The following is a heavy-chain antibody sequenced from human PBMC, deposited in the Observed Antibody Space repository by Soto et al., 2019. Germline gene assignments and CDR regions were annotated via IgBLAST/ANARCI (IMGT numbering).Heavy chain of an antibody. D-gene: IGHD3-3*01. V-gene: IGHV3-23*01. J-gene: IGHJ4*02. CDR3: AKMGYDFWSGYYSDY. Sequence: EVQLLESGGGLVQPGGSLRLSCAASGFTFSSYAMSWVRQAPGKGLEWVSAISGSGGSTYYADSVKGRFTISRDNSKNTLYRPMNSLRAEDTAVYYCAKMGYDFWSGYYSDYWGQGTLVTVSS. CDR1: GFTFSSYA. CDR2: ISGSGGST.